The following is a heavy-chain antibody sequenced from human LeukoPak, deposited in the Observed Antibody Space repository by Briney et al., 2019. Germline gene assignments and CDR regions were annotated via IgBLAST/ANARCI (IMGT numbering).Heavy chain of an antibody. CDR1: GYTFTDYY. D-gene: IGHD6-6*01. CDR2: INPNSGGT. J-gene: IGHJ6*03. V-gene: IGHV1-2*02. CDR3: ARGVGQLVPGYWYYYYYMDV. Sequence: ASVKVSCKASGYTFTDYYMHWVRQPPGQGLEWMGWINPNSGGTNYAQKFQGRVTMTRDTSISTAYMELSRLRSDDTAVYYCARGVGQLVPGYWYYYYYMDVWGKGTTVTVSS.